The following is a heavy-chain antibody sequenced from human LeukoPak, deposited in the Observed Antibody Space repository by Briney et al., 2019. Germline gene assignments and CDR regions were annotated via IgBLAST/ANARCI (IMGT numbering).Heavy chain of an antibody. CDR1: GFTFSSYG. CDR2: IRYDGTNK. V-gene: IGHV3-30*02. CDR3: AKGGNYYAFLRGQYFRH. J-gene: IGHJ1*01. Sequence: GGSLRLSCAASGFTFSSYGMHWVRQAPGKGLEWVAFIRYDGTNKYYADSVKGRFTMSRDNSKNTLYLQMNSLRSEDTAVYYCAKGGNYYAFLRGQYFRHWGQGTLVTVSS. D-gene: IGHD3-10*01.